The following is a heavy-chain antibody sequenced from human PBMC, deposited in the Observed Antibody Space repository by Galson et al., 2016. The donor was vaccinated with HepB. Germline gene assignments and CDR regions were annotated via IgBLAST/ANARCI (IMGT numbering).Heavy chain of an antibody. V-gene: IGHV3-66*01. J-gene: IGHJ3*02. CDR3: ASCMGWYGMCAFEI. D-gene: IGHD6-13*01. CDR1: GFTVSSSY. Sequence: SLRLSCAVSGFTVSSSYMSWVRQAPGKGLEWVSVIYSDGTTKYADSVKGRFIISRDNSKNTLYLQMNSLRAEDTAVYYCASCMGWYGMCAFEIWGQGTMVTVSS. CDR2: IYSDGTT.